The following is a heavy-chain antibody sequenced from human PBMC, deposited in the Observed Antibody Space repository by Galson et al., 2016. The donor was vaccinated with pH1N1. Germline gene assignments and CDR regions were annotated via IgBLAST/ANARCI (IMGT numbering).Heavy chain of an antibody. CDR1: GGTFSNSA. V-gene: IGHV1-69*06. CDR2: ISPIFGSI. Sequence: SVKVSCKASGGTFSNSAISWVRQAPGQGLEWMRGISPIFGSINYAQRFQGRVTVSADIFTNTAYMELSRQRSEDTAIYYCATAGPLVREILYYSYAMDVWGQGTTVTVSS. J-gene: IGHJ6*02. CDR3: ATAGPLVREILYYSYAMDV. D-gene: IGHD3-10*01.